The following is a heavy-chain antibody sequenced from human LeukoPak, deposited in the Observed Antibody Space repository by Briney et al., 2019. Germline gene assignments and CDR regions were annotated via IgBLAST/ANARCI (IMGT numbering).Heavy chain of an antibody. Sequence: SETLSLTCTVSSGGISSCYWSWIRQPAGKGLELIGRIYTSGTTNSNPSLKSRVTMSIDAPKNQFSLKLSSVTAADTAVYYCAAVYGDYVAYWGQGTLVTVSS. CDR3: AAVYGDYVAY. J-gene: IGHJ4*02. CDR2: IYTSGTT. V-gene: IGHV4-4*07. CDR1: SGGISSCY. D-gene: IGHD4-17*01.